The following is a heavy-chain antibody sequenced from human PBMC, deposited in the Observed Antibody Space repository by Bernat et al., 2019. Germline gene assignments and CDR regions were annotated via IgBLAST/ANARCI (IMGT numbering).Heavy chain of an antibody. D-gene: IGHD2-2*01. J-gene: IGHJ4*02. CDR3: ARGGIVVVRGFDY. CDR2: IYYSGST. V-gene: IGHV4-59*01. CDR1: GGSISSYY. Sequence: QVQLQESGPGLVKPSGTLSLTCTVSGGSISSYYWSWIRQPPGKGLEWIGYIYYSGSTNYNPSLKSRVTISVDTSKNQFSLKLGSVTAADPAVYYCARGGIVVVRGFDYWGQGTLVTVSS.